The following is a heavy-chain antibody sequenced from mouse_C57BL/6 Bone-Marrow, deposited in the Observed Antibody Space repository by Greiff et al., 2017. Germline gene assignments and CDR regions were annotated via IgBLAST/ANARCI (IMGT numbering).Heavy chain of an antibody. CDR3: ARSGDYDENYYAMDY. D-gene: IGHD2-4*01. CDR2: IDPSDSYP. V-gene: IGHV1-69*01. Sequence: VQLQQPGAELVLPGASVKLSCKASGYTFTSYWMHWVKQRPGQGLEWIGEIDPSDSYPNYNQKFKGKSTLTVDKSSSTAYMQLSSLTSEDSAVYYCARSGDYDENYYAMDYWGQGTSVTVSS. CDR1: GYTFTSYW. J-gene: IGHJ4*01.